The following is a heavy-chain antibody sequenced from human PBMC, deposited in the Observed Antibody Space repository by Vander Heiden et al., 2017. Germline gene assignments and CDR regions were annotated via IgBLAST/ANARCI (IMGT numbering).Heavy chain of an antibody. Sequence: EVQLVESGGGLVKPGGSLRLSCAAYGFTFGSYSMNWVRQAPGKGLEWVSSISSSSSYIYYADSVKGRFTISRDNAKNSLYLQMNSLRAEDTAVYYCARVLYYYYGMDVWGQGTTVTVSS. V-gene: IGHV3-21*01. CDR3: ARVLYYYYGMDV. CDR1: GFTFGSYS. CDR2: ISSSSSYI. J-gene: IGHJ6*02.